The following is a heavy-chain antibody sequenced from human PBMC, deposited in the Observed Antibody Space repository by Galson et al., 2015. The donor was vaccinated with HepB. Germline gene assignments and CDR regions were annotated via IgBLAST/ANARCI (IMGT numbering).Heavy chain of an antibody. D-gene: IGHD6-13*01. Sequence: SLTPSRAASGFTCSKYAIHRVRQAPGKGLELVAVISYDGSNKYYAYSVKGRFTISRDNSKNTLYLQMNSLRAEDTAVYYCARDMQQQLAQDYWGQGTLVTVSS. CDR3: ARDMQQQLAQDY. V-gene: IGHV3-30-3*01. J-gene: IGHJ4*02. CDR2: ISYDGSNK. CDR1: GFTCSKYA.